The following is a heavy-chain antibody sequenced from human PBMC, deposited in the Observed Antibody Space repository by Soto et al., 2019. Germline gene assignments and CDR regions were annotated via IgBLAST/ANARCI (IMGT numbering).Heavy chain of an antibody. V-gene: IGHV4-59*01. D-gene: IGHD3-10*01. CDR2: IYYSGST. CDR1: GGSISSYY. J-gene: IGHJ3*02. CDR3: AREGTMVRGVTDI. Sequence: QVQLQESGPGLVKPSETLSLTCTVSGGSISSYYWSWIRQPPGKGLEWIAYIYYSGSTTYNPSLKSRVTISVDTSKNQFSLKLSSVTAADTAVYYCAREGTMVRGVTDIWGQGTMVTVSS.